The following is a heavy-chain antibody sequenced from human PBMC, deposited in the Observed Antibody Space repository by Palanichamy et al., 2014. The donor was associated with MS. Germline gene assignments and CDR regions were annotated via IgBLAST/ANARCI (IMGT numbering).Heavy chain of an antibody. J-gene: IGHJ5*01. CDR1: GFMFSSNG. Sequence: LLESWGRRWCTPGGSLRLSCAGSGFMFSSNGVSWVRQPPGEGLEWVSAISGSGSGTYYADSVKGRFTISRDHSKSTVYLQMNSLRGDDTAVYYCAGHPHNDFWGGSYGSWFDSWGQGTLVTVSS. CDR3: AGHPHNDFWGGSYGSWFDS. CDR2: ISGSGSGT. V-gene: IGHV3-23*01. D-gene: IGHD3-3*01.